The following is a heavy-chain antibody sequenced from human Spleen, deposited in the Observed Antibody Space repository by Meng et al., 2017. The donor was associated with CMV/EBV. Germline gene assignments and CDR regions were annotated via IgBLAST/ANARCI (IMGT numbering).Heavy chain of an antibody. Sequence: GGSVSRGSYYWSWIRQPPGKGLEWIGYIYYSGSTNYNPSLKSRATISVDTSKNQFSLKLSSVTAADTAVYYCARDFSGSYFYYFDYWGQGTLVTVSS. J-gene: IGHJ4*02. CDR2: IYYSGST. V-gene: IGHV4-61*01. D-gene: IGHD1-26*01. CDR3: ARDFSGSYFYYFDY. CDR1: GGSVSRGSYY.